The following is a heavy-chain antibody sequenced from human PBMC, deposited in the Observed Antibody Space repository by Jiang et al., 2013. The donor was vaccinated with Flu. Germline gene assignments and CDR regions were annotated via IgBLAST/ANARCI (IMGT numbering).Heavy chain of an antibody. Sequence: ETLSLTCTVSGGSISSSSYYWGWIRQPPGKGLEWIGSIYYSGSTYYNPSLKSRVTISVDTSKNQFSLKLSSVTAADTAVYYCATGFWGSGWYFSDYWGQGTLVTVSS. CDR1: GGSISSSSYY. D-gene: IGHD6-19*01. V-gene: IGHV4-39*01. CDR2: IYYSGST. CDR3: ATGFWGSGWYFSDY. J-gene: IGHJ4*02.